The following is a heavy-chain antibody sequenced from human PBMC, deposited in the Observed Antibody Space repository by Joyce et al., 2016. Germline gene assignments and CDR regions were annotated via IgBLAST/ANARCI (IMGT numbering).Heavy chain of an antibody. CDR3: ARVFNGYSEF. D-gene: IGHD3-22*01. J-gene: IGHJ4*02. CDR1: GYTFINYY. CDR2: IRPTADPA. V-gene: IGHV1-46*01. Sequence: QVQLVQSGPEVKKPGASVKVSCKASGYTFINYYMHWVRQAPGQGLEWMGIIRPTADPARYAPKFQGRLTMTTDTSTSTHHMELSSLTSDDTAVYFCARVFNGYSEFWGQGTQVTVSS.